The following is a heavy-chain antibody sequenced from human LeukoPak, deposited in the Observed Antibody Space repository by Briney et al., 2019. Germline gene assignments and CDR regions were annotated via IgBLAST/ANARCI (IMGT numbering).Heavy chain of an antibody. CDR1: GFTFSSYA. CDR3: ARGAPSGSYYYYYYMDV. CDR2: ISGNGGST. Sequence: GGSLRLSCAASGFTFSSYAMHWVRQAPGKGLEYVSAISGNGGSTYYANSVKGRFTISRDNAKNSLYLQMNSLRAEDTAVYYCARGAPSGSYYYYYYMDVWGKGTTVTVSS. J-gene: IGHJ6*03. V-gene: IGHV3-64*01. D-gene: IGHD1-26*01.